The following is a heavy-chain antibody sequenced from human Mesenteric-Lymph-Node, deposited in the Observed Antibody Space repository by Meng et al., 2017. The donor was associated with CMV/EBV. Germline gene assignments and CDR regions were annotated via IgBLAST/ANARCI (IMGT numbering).Heavy chain of an antibody. J-gene: IGHJ4*02. CDR2: INPNSGGT. CDR1: GYTFTGYY. CDR3: ARIVDYGLLGNDY. V-gene: IGHV1-2*02. D-gene: IGHD4/OR15-4a*01. Sequence: ASVKVSCKASGYTFTGYYMHWVRQAPGQGLEWMGWINPNSGGTNYAQKFQGRVTMTTDKSISTAYMELSRLRSDDTAVYYCARIVDYGLLGNDYWGQGTLVTVSS.